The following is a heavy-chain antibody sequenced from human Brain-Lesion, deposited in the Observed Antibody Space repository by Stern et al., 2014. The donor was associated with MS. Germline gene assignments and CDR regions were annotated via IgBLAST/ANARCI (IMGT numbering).Heavy chain of an antibody. V-gene: IGHV4-61*02. Sequence: VQLVESGPGLVKPSQTLSLSCTVSGGSISSGGYYWSWIRQPAGKGLEWIGRIFNSGSTSYKPSPQSRGTITIETLTKQLSPRLNSMTAADTAVYYCARGRVVPGFQYYATDVWGQGTTVIVSS. CDR2: IFNSGST. D-gene: IGHD2-2*01. CDR3: ARGRVVPGFQYYATDV. J-gene: IGHJ6*02. CDR1: GGSISSGGYY.